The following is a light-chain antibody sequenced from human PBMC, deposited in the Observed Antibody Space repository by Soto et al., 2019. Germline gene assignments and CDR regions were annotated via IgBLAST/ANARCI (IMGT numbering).Light chain of an antibody. Sequence: EIVLTQSPDTLSLSPGGRATLSCRASQSVSRDYLGWYQQTPGQAPRLLIFGASSRATGIPDRFTGSGSGTDFTLTISRLEPDDSAVYYCQQYGSSGTFGQGTKVDIK. J-gene: IGKJ1*01. V-gene: IGKV3-20*01. CDR2: GAS. CDR3: QQYGSSGT. CDR1: QSVSRDY.